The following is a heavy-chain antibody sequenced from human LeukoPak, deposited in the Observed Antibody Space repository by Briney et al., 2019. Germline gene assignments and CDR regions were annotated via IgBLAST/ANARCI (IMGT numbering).Heavy chain of an antibody. CDR2: INHSGST. Sequence: SETLSLACAVYGGSFSGYYWGWIRQPPGKGLEWIGEINHSGSTNYNPSLKSRVTISVDTSKNQFSLKLSSVTAADTAVYYCARLDYYYMDVWGKGTTVTVSS. CDR1: GGSFSGYY. CDR3: ARLDYYYMDV. V-gene: IGHV4-34*01. J-gene: IGHJ6*03.